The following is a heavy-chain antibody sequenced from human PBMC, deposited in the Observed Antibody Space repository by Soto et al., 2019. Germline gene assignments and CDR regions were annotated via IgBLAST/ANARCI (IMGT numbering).Heavy chain of an antibody. Sequence: SVKVSCKASGGTFSSYAISWVRQAPGQGLEWMGGIIPIFGTANYAQKFQGRVTITADESTSTAYMELSSLRSEDTAVCYCARPLAVAGPTDHNNWFDPWGQGTLVTVYS. J-gene: IGHJ5*02. D-gene: IGHD6-19*01. CDR2: IIPIFGTA. V-gene: IGHV1-69*13. CDR3: ARPLAVAGPTDHNNWFDP. CDR1: GGTFSSYA.